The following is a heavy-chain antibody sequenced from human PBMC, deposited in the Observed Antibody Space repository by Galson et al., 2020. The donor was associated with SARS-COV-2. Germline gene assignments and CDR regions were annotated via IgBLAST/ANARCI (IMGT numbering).Heavy chain of an antibody. CDR2: IYTSGST. D-gene: IGHD1-26*01. CDR1: GGSISSGSYY. CDR3: ARDRGELLNDAFDI. V-gene: IGHV4-61*02. Sequence: SETLSLTCTVSGGSISSGSYYWSWIRQPAGKGLEWIGRIYTSGSTNYNPSLKSRVTILVDTSKNQFSLKLSSVTAADTAVYYCARDRGELLNDAFDIWGQGTMVTVSS. J-gene: IGHJ3*02.